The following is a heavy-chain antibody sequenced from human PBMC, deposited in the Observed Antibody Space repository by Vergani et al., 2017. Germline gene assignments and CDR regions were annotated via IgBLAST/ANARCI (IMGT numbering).Heavy chain of an antibody. Sequence: QVQLQESGPGLVKPSEPLSLTCTVSGDSISSRNCYWGWIRQPPGKGLEWIGSLFYGATAYYNPSLESRVIISIVTSKNQFSLKLSSVTAADTAVYYCARDGTMVRGVIPLDYWGQGTLVTVSS. V-gene: IGHV4-39*02. CDR1: GDSISSRNCY. CDR3: ARDGTMVRGVIPLDY. CDR2: LFYGATA. D-gene: IGHD3-10*01. J-gene: IGHJ4*02.